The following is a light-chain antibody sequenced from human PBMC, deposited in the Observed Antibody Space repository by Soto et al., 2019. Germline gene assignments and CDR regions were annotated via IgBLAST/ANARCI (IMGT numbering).Light chain of an antibody. CDR1: SSNIGAGYD. Sequence: QSVLTQPPSVSGAPGQRVTISCTGSSSNIGAGYDVLWYQQLPGTAPKLLIYGNSNRPSGVPDRFSGSKSGTSASLAITGLQAEDEADYYCQSYDSSLSGQGVFGTGTKVTVL. CDR3: QSYDSSLSGQGV. CDR2: GNS. V-gene: IGLV1-40*01. J-gene: IGLJ1*01.